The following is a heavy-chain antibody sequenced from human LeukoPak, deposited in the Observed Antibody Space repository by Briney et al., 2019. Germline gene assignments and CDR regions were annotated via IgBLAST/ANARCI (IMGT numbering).Heavy chain of an antibody. CDR3: AGLGASGNGYLSWFDP. V-gene: IGHV4-30-4*07. J-gene: IGHJ5*02. D-gene: IGHD3-22*01. Sequence: SQTLSLTCAVSGGSISSGGYSWSWIRQPPGRGLDWVGYIYYSGNSNYNPSLKSRVTISVDTSKNQFSLKLSSVTAADTAVYYCAGLGASGNGYLSWFDPWGQGTLVTVSS. CDR2: IYYSGNS. CDR1: GGSISSGGYS.